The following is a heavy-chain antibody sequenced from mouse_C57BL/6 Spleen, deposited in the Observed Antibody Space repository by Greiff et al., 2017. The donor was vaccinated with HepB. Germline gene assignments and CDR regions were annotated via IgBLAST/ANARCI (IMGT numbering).Heavy chain of an antibody. D-gene: IGHD1-1*01. CDR2: ISYDGSN. CDR3: AREDTTVVAYFDY. Sequence: ESGPGLVKPSQSLSLTCSVTGYSITSCYYWNWIRQFPGNKLEWMGYISYDGSNNYNPSLKNRISITRDTSKNQFFLKLNSVTTEDTATYYCAREDTTVVAYFDYWGQGTTLTVSS. CDR1: GYSITSCYY. J-gene: IGHJ2*01. V-gene: IGHV3-6*01.